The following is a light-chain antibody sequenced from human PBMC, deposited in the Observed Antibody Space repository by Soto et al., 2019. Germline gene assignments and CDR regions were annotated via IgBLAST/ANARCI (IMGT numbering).Light chain of an antibody. V-gene: IGLV2-14*01. CDR3: FSYTSSTAYV. Sequence: QSVLTQPASVSGSPGQSITISCTGTSSDVGGYNYVSWYQLHPGRAPKLMIYEVSNRPSGISNRFSASKSDNTASLTISGLQAEDEADYYCFSYTSSTAYVFGTGTKVTVL. CDR2: EVS. CDR1: SSDVGGYNY. J-gene: IGLJ1*01.